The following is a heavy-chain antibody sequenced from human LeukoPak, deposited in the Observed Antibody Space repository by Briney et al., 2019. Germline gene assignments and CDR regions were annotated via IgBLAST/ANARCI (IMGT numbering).Heavy chain of an antibody. Sequence: SETLSLTCTVSGGSISSGGHYWSWIRQHPGKGLEWIGYIYYSGSTYYNPSLKSRVTVSGDTSKNQFSLKLSSVTAADTAVYYCARRQRAADGYGIDVWGLGTTVTVSS. CDR3: ARRQRAADGYGIDV. D-gene: IGHD6-13*01. J-gene: IGHJ6*02. CDR1: GGSISSGGHY. CDR2: IYYSGST. V-gene: IGHV4-31*03.